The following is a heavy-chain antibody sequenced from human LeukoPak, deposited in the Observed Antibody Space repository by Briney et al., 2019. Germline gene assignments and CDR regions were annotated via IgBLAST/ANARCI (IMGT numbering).Heavy chain of an antibody. CDR1: GGTFSSYA. CDR3: AREAVDDYGDYGGADY. D-gene: IGHD4-17*01. Sequence: GASVKVSCKASGGTFSSYAISWVRQAPGQGLEWMGRIIPILGIANYAQKSQGRVTITADKSTSTAYMELSSLRSEDTAVYYCAREAVDDYGDYGGADYWGQGTLVTVSS. CDR2: IIPILGIA. J-gene: IGHJ4*02. V-gene: IGHV1-69*04.